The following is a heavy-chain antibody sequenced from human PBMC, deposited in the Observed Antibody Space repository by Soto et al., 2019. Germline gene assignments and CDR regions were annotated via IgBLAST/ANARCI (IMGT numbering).Heavy chain of an antibody. CDR2: IRSKAYGGTT. Sequence: GGSLRLSCTASGLTFGDYAMSWFRQAPGKGLEWVGFIRSKAYGGTTEYAASVKGRFTISRDDSKSIAYLQMSSLKTEDTAVYYCTTGAVAGAVYYYGVYVWGQGTTVTVSS. V-gene: IGHV3-49*03. J-gene: IGHJ6*02. CDR3: TTGAVAGAVYYYGVYV. D-gene: IGHD6-19*01. CDR1: GLTFGDYA.